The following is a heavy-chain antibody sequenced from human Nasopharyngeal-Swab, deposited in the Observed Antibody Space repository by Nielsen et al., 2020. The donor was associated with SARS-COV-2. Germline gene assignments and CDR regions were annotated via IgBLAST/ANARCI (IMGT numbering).Heavy chain of an antibody. D-gene: IGHD2-21*01. V-gene: IGHV3-64*01. CDR1: GFTFSGYA. J-gene: IGHJ4*02. CDR3: ARERCGGDCYSYY. Sequence: SLKISCAASGFTFSGYAMYWVRQAPGKGLESVSLISSDGRSTYYANSMKGKFTVSRDNSKNTLYLQMGSLSAEDMAVYYCARERCGGDCYSYYWGQGTLVTVSS. CDR2: ISSDGRST.